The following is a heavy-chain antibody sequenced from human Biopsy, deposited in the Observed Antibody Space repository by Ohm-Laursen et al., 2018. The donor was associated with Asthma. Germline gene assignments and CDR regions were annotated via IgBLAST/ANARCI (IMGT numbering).Heavy chain of an antibody. CDR3: ARRITIFGVVQKDHGMDA. Sequence: TLSLTCAVSGGSMTPTSHYWDWIRQAPGKGLGWIGYISYGGKTSYNPSLKNRVTISRDTSKNQFSLRPTSVTAADTAVYFCARRITIFGVVQKDHGMDAWGQGTTVIVSS. CDR2: ISYGGKT. V-gene: IGHV4-39*01. J-gene: IGHJ6*02. D-gene: IGHD3-3*01. CDR1: GGSMTPTSHY.